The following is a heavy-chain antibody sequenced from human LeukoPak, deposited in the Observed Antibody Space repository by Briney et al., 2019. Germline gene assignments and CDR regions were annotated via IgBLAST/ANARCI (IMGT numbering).Heavy chain of an antibody. V-gene: IGHV1-46*01. CDR3: ARDQYDSSGYGTVGY. D-gene: IGHD3-22*01. J-gene: IGHJ4*02. CDR2: INPNGGST. CDR1: GYTFTSYY. Sequence: ASVKVSCKASGYTFTSYYMHWVRQAPGQGLEWMGIINPNGGSTSYAQKFQGRVTMTRDMSTSTVYMELSSLRSEDTAVYYCARDQYDSSGYGTVGYWGQGTLVTVSS.